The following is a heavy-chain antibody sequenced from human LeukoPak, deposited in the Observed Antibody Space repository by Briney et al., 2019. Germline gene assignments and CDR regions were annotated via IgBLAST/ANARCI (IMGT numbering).Heavy chain of an antibody. J-gene: IGHJ4*02. CDR3: ARSNVDTAMVSDY. Sequence: SQTLSLTCTVSGGSISSGGYYWSWIRQHPGKGLEWIGYIYYSGSTYYNPSLKSRVTISVDTSKNQFSLPLRSVTAADTAVYYCARSNVDTAMVSDYWGQGTLVTVSS. D-gene: IGHD5-18*01. CDR2: IYYSGST. V-gene: IGHV4-31*03. CDR1: GGSISSGGYY.